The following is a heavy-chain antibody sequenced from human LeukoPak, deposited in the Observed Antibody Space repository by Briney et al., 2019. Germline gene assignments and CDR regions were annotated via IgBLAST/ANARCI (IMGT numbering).Heavy chain of an antibody. CDR3: ARGQTTFEF. CDR1: EFTFSSYW. J-gene: IGHJ4*02. V-gene: IGHV3-7*01. CDR2: IKQDGSQE. D-gene: IGHD2/OR15-2a*01. Sequence: GGSLRLSCAASEFTFSSYWMSWVRQAPGKGLEWVAHIKQDGSQEQYVGSVKGRFTISRDNVKNSPYLQMNGLRADDTAVYYCARGQTTFEFWGQGALVTVSS.